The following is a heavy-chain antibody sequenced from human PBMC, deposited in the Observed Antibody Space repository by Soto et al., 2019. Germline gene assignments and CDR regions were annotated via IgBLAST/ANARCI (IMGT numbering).Heavy chain of an antibody. CDR2: TIPIFGTA. CDR3: ASLLRGYSGTGDY. Sequence: QVQLVQSGAEVKKPGSSVKVSCKASGGTFSSSAISWVGQAPGQGLEWMGGTIPIFGTANYAQKFQGRVTITADESTSTAYVELSSLRYEDTAVYYCASLLRGYSGTGDYGGQGTLVTVSS. CDR1: GGTFSSSA. D-gene: IGHD5-12*01. J-gene: IGHJ4*02. V-gene: IGHV1-69*12.